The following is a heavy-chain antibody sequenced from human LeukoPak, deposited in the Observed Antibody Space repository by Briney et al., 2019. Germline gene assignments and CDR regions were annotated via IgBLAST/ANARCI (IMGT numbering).Heavy chain of an antibody. Sequence: PSETLSLTCAVYGGSFSGYYWSWIRQPPGKGLEWIGEINHSGSTNYNPSLKSRVTISVDTSKNQFSLKLSSVTAADTAVYYCARSRMGYDGSGYPYFDYWGQGTLVTVSS. V-gene: IGHV4-34*01. CDR3: ARSRMGYDGSGYPYFDY. CDR2: INHSGST. D-gene: IGHD3-22*01. J-gene: IGHJ4*02. CDR1: GGSFSGYY.